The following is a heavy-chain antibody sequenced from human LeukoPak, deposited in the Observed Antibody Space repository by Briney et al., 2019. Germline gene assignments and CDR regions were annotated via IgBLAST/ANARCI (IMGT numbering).Heavy chain of an antibody. CDR3: AKSYHRSGNAPGY. V-gene: IGHV3-23*01. Sequence: GGSLRLSCAASGFTFSSYWMAWVRQAPGKGLEWVSAISGSGGSTYYADSVKGRFTISRDNSKNTLYLQMNSLRAEDTAVYYCAKSYHRSGNAPGYWGQGTLVTVSS. J-gene: IGHJ4*02. CDR1: GFTFSSYW. D-gene: IGHD3-3*01. CDR2: ISGSGGST.